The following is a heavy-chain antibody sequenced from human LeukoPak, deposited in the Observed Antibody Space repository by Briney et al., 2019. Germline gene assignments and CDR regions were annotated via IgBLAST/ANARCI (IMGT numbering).Heavy chain of an antibody. CDR1: GFTFSSYA. CDR3: ARTSWFGELDYFDY. V-gene: IGHV3-30*04. D-gene: IGHD3-10*01. CDR2: ISYDGSNK. Sequence: GGSLRLSCAVSGFTFSSYAMHWVRQAPGKGLEWVAVISYDGSNKYYADSVKGRFTISRDNSKNTLYLQMNSLRAEDTAVYYCARTSWFGELDYFDYWGQGTLVTVSS. J-gene: IGHJ4*02.